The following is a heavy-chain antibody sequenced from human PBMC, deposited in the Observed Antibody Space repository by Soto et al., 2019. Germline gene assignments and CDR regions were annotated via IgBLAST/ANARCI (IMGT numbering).Heavy chain of an antibody. J-gene: IGHJ5*02. CDR2: IYHSGPT. CDR1: GGSISSGGYS. CDR3: ARGAPLRVLDP. V-gene: IGHV4-30-2*01. Sequence: SETLSLTCAVSGGSISSGGYSWSWIRQPPGKGLEWIGYIYHSGPTYYNPSPKSRVTISVDRSKNQFSLKLSSVTAADTAVYYYARGAPLRVLDPWGQGTLVTVSS. D-gene: IGHD3-3*01.